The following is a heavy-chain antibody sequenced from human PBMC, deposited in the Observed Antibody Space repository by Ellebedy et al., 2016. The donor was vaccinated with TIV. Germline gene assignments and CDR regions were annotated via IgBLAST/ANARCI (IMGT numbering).Heavy chain of an antibody. CDR3: ARLRKKWELGGGWFDP. V-gene: IGHV4-38-2*02. D-gene: IGHD1-26*01. CDR1: GFSISSIYY. Sequence: SETLSLXXTVSGFSISSIYYTGWIRQSPDKGLEWIGSMYHSGSANYNPSLKSRVTISLDTYNNQFSLKLSSVTAADTAVYYCARLRKKWELGGGWFDPWGQGTLVTVSS. CDR2: MYHSGSA. J-gene: IGHJ5*02.